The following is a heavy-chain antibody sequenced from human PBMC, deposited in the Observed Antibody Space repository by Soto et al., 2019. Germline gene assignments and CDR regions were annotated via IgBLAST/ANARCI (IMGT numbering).Heavy chain of an antibody. Sequence: GGSLRLSCAASGFTFSSYWMHWVRQAPGKGLEWVSAISSSGGSTYYADSVKGRFTISRDNSKNTLYLQMNSLRAEDTAVYYCAKANSGWFLDIWGQGTMVTVSS. CDR2: ISSSGGST. CDR3: AKANSGWFLDI. J-gene: IGHJ3*02. CDR1: GFTFSSYW. D-gene: IGHD6-19*01. V-gene: IGHV3-23*01.